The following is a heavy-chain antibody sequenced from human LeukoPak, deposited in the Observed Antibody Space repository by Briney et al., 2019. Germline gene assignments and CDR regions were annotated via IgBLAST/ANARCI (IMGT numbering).Heavy chain of an antibody. J-gene: IGHJ3*02. CDR2: ISSSGSTI. Sequence: GGSLRLSFAASGFTFSDYYMTWIRQAPGKELEWVSYISSSGSTIYYADSVKGRFTISRDNAKNSLYLQMNSLRAEDTAVYYCAREDRNDAFDIWGQGTMVTVSS. CDR3: AREDRNDAFDI. CDR1: GFTFSDYY. V-gene: IGHV3-11*04. D-gene: IGHD2-15*01.